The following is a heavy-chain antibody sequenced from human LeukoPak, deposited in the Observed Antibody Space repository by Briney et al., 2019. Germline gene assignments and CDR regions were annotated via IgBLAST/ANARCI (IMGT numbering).Heavy chain of an antibody. D-gene: IGHD6-19*01. CDR3: ARAQDSSGWYY. Sequence: GASVKVSCKASGYTFTSYDTNWVRQATGQGLEWMGWMNPNSGNTGYAQKFQGRVTMTRNTSISTAYMELSSLRSEDTAVYYCARAQDSSGWYYWGQGTLVTVSS. CDR2: MNPNSGNT. V-gene: IGHV1-8*01. CDR1: GYTFTSYD. J-gene: IGHJ4*02.